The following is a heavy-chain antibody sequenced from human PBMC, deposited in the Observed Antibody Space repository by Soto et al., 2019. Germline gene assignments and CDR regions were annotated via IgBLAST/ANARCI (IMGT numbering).Heavy chain of an antibody. V-gene: IGHV2-26*01. CDR2: IFSNDEK. CDR3: ARSPREAAAGYYYYGMDV. Sequence: QVTLKESGPVLVKPTETLTLTCTVSGFSLSNARMGVSWIRQPPGKALEWLAHIFSNDEKSYSTSLKSRLTTSKDTSKSQVVLTMTNMDPVDTATYYCARSPREAAAGYYYYGMDVWGQGTTVTVSS. J-gene: IGHJ6*02. D-gene: IGHD6-13*01. CDR1: GFSLSNARMG.